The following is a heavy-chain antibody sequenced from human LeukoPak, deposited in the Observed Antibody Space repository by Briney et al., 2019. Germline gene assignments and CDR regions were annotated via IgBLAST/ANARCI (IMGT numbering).Heavy chain of an antibody. J-gene: IGHJ5*02. CDR3: ARPYYYDSRIDP. CDR2: TYYSGST. V-gene: IGHV4-30-4*01. CDR1: GGSISSGDYY. D-gene: IGHD3-22*01. Sequence: SETLSLTCTVSGGSISSGDYYWSWIRQPPGRGLEWIGYTYYSGSTYYNPSLKSRATISVDTSKNQFSLKLTSVTAADTAVYYCARPYYYDSRIDPWGQGTLVTVSS.